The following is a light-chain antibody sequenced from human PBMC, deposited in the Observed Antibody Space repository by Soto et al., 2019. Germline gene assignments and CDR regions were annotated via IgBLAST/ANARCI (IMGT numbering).Light chain of an antibody. J-gene: IGKJ1*01. CDR3: QQYHTSPLT. Sequence: EIVLTQSPGTLSLSPGERATFSCRASQSVSSSYIAWYQQKRGQAPRRLIYGASIRATGIPDRFSGSGSWTDFTLTISSLEPEDFALYYCQQYHTSPLTFGQGTKVEIK. CDR2: GAS. CDR1: QSVSSSY. V-gene: IGKV3-20*01.